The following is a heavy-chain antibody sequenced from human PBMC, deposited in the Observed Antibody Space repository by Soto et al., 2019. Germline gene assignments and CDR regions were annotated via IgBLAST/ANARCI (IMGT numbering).Heavy chain of an antibody. V-gene: IGHV3-23*01. CDR3: AKETKGVSYYDILTGSIGYFDY. J-gene: IGHJ4*02. CDR2: ISGSGGST. D-gene: IGHD3-9*01. CDR1: GFTFSSYA. Sequence: PGGSLRLSCAASGFTFSSYAMSWVRQAPGKGLEWVSAISGSGGSTYYADSVKGRFTISRDNSKNTLYLQMNSLRAEDTAVYYCAKETKGVSYYDILTGSIGYFDYWGQGTLVTVSS.